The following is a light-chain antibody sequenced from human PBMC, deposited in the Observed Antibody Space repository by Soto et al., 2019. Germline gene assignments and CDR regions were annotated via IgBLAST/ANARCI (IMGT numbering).Light chain of an antibody. Sequence: EVVLTQSPGTLSLSPGERATLSCRASQTVNNNYLAWYQQKPGRAPRLLIFGASNRATGIPDRFSGSASGKDFTLTIGGLEPEDFAVYYCQQYYTTPLTCGGGTRVDIK. J-gene: IGKJ4*01. CDR2: GAS. CDR1: QTVNNNY. CDR3: QQYYTTPLT. V-gene: IGKV3-20*01.